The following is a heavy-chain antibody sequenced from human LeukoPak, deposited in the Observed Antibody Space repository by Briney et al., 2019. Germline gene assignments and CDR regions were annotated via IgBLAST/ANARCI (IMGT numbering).Heavy chain of an antibody. J-gene: IGHJ2*01. V-gene: IGHV3-30-3*01. D-gene: IGHD5-24*01. Sequence: GGSLRLSCVASGFTFSSYDMHWVRQAPGQGLEWVAIISYDGNNKYYADSVKGRFTISRDNSKKTLYLQMNSLRAEDTAVYYCARDGYNEEDWYFDLWGRGILVTVSS. CDR1: GFTFSSYD. CDR2: ISYDGNNK. CDR3: ARDGYNEEDWYFDL.